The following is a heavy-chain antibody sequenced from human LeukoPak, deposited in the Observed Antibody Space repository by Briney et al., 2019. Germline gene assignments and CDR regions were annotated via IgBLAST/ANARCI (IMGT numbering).Heavy chain of an antibody. CDR1: GGSISSGSYY. D-gene: IGHD3-22*01. CDR3: ARQRYYYDSSGPYYFDY. J-gene: IGHJ4*02. CDR2: IYTSGST. Sequence: SETLSLTCTVSGGSISSGSYYWSWIRQPAGKGLEWIGRIYTSGSTNYNPSLKSRVTISVDTSKNQFSLKLSSVTAADTAVYYCARQRYYYDSSGPYYFDYWGQGTLVTVSS. V-gene: IGHV4-61*02.